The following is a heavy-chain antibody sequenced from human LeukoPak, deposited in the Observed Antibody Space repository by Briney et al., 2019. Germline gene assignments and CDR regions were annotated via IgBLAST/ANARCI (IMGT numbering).Heavy chain of an antibody. J-gene: IGHJ6*03. CDR2: ISNDGSKQ. Sequence: PGGSLRLSCAASGFTFSNYPMHWVRQAPGKGLEWVAVISNDGSKQYYADSVKGRFTISRDNSKNTLSLKMKSLRAEDTAVFYCARASESDYVVYYLDVWGKGTTVTVSS. CDR1: GFTFSNYP. D-gene: IGHD4-17*01. V-gene: IGHV3-30*01. CDR3: ARASESDYVVYYLDV.